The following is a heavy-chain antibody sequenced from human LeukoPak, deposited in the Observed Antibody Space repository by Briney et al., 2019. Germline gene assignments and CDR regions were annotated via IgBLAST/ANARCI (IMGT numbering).Heavy chain of an antibody. J-gene: IGHJ5*02. CDR2: ISGRGGST. CDR1: GFTFSSYA. Sequence: GGSLRLSCAASGFTFSSYAMSWVRQAPGKGLEWVSAISGRGGSTYYADSVKGRFTISRDNSKNTLYLQMNSLRAEDTAVYYCAKVGIAAGPRSNWFDPWGQGTLVTVSS. V-gene: IGHV3-23*01. CDR3: AKVGIAAGPRSNWFDP. D-gene: IGHD6-13*01.